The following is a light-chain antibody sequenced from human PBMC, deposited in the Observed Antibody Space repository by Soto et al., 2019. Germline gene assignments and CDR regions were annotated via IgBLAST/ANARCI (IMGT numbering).Light chain of an antibody. Sequence: QSALTQPPSASGSPGQSVTISCTGTSTDVGAYNYVSWYQQHAGKAPKLVIYEVTKRPSGVPDRFSGSKSANTASLTVSGLQAEDEADYYRSSFGSRSASVFGGGTKLTVL. CDR3: SSFGSRSASV. CDR2: EVT. CDR1: STDVGAYNY. V-gene: IGLV2-8*01. J-gene: IGLJ3*02.